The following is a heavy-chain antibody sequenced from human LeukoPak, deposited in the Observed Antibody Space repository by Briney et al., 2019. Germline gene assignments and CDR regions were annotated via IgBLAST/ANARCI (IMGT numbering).Heavy chain of an antibody. CDR2: INHSGST. D-gene: IGHD6-13*01. V-gene: IGHV4-34*01. CDR1: GGSFSGHH. Sequence: PSETLSLTCAVYGGSFSGHHWSWIRQAPGKGLEWIGEINHSGSTNYNSSLKSRVTMSVDTSKNQFSLKLSSVTAADTAVYYCARSVESTSWARRDFDYWGQGTLVTVSS. J-gene: IGHJ4*02. CDR3: ARSVESTSWARRDFDY.